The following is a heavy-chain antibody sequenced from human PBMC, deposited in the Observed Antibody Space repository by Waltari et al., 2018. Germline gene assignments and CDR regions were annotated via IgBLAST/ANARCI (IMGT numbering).Heavy chain of an antibody. V-gene: IGHV4-34*01. CDR1: GGSFSGYS. J-gene: IGHJ5*02. D-gene: IGHD3-3*01. Sequence: QVQLQQWGAGLLKPSETLSLTCAVYGGSFSGYSWSWIRQPPGKGLEWIGEINHSGSTNYNPSLKSRVTISVDTSKNQFSLKLSSVTAADTAVYYCARGRGGSIRFLEWSPRHNWFDPWGQGTLVTVSS. CDR2: INHSGST. CDR3: ARGRGGSIRFLEWSPRHNWFDP.